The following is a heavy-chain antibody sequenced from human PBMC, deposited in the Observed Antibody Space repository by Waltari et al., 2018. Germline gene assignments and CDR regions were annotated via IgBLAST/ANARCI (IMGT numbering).Heavy chain of an antibody. J-gene: IGHJ4*02. CDR1: GYSFTSYW. Sequence: EVQLVQSGAEVKKPGESLKISCKGPGYSFTSYWIGWVRQMPGKGLEWMGIIFPGDSDTRYSSSVQGQVTISADKSSSTAYLQWSSLKASDTAMYYCALAWDSSSSEPGDYWGQGTLVTVSS. CDR2: IFPGDSDT. CDR3: ALAWDSSSSEPGDY. V-gene: IGHV5-51*01. D-gene: IGHD6-6*01.